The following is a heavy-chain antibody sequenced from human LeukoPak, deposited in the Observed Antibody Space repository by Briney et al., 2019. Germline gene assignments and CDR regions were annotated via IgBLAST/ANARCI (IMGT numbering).Heavy chain of an antibody. V-gene: IGHV3-23*01. J-gene: IGHJ4*02. Sequence: GGTLRLSCAASGFTFSSYGMSWVRQAPGKGLEWVSAISGSGGSTYYADSVKGRFTISRDNSKNTLYLQMNSLRVEDTAVYYCARGGAARPDFWGQGTLVTVSS. CDR3: ARGGAARPDF. D-gene: IGHD6-6*01. CDR2: ISGSGGST. CDR1: GFTFSSYG.